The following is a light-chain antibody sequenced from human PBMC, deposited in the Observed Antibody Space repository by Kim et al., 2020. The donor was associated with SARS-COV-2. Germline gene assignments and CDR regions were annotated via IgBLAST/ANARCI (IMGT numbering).Light chain of an antibody. CDR1: QDISNY. CDR2: DAS. J-gene: IGKJ4*01. CDR3: QQYDNLPPLT. Sequence: DIQMTQSPSSLSASVGDRVTITCQASQDISNYLNWYQQKPGKAPKLLIYDASNLETGVPSRFSGSGSGTDFTFTISSLQPADIATYYCQQYDNLPPLTFGGGTKVDIK. V-gene: IGKV1-33*01.